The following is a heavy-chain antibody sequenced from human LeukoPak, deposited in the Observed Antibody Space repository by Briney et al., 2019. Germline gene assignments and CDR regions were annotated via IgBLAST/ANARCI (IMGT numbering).Heavy chain of an antibody. J-gene: IGHJ4*02. D-gene: IGHD3-3*01. V-gene: IGHV4-38-2*02. CDR3: ARGDVLRNFDY. CDR1: GYSISSGYY. CDR2: IYHSGST. Sequence: SETLSLTCTVSGYSISSGYYWGWIRQPPGKGLEWIGSIYHSGSTYYNPSLKSRVTISVDTSKNQFSLKLSSVTAADTAVYYCARGDVLRNFDYWGQGTLVTVSS.